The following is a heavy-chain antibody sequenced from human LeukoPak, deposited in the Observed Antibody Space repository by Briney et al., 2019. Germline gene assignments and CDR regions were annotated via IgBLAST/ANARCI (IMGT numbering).Heavy chain of an antibody. D-gene: IGHD2-2*01. J-gene: IGHJ3*02. CDR3: ARPPSPAVRGLAFDT. V-gene: IGHV5-51*01. Sequence: GESLKISCKGSGYSFTTYWIGWVRQMPGKGLEWMGIIYPGDSDTRYSPSFQGQVTISADKSISTAYLQWASLKASDTAIYYCARPPSPAVRGLAFDTWGQGTMVTVSS. CDR2: IYPGDSDT. CDR1: GYSFTTYW.